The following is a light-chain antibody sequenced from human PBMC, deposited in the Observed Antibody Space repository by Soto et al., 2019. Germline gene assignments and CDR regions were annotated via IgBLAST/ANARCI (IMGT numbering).Light chain of an antibody. CDR1: SGDVGGYKY. CDR2: EVS. CDR3: SSYTSSRTLV. Sequence: QSALTQPASVSGSPGQSITISCAGTSGDVGGYKYVSWYQQHPGKAPRLMIYEVSNRPSGVSNRFSGSKSGNTASLTISGLQAEDEADYYCSSYTSSRTLVFGGGTQLTVL. J-gene: IGLJ3*02. V-gene: IGLV2-14*01.